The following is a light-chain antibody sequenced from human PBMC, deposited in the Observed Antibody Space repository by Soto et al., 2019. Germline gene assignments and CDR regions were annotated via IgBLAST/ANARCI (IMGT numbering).Light chain of an antibody. CDR2: AAS. V-gene: IGKV1-9*01. Sequence: DIQLTQSPSFLSASVGDRVTITCRASQGISSYLAWYQQKPGKAPKLLIYAASTLQSGVPSRFSGSGSGTEFTLTISILQPEDFATYYCQQLNSYPHTFGQRTKLEIK. CDR3: QQLNSYPHT. J-gene: IGKJ2*01. CDR1: QGISSY.